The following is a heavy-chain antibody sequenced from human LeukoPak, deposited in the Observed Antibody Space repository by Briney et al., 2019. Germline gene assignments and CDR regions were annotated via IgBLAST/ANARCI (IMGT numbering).Heavy chain of an antibody. D-gene: IGHD3-3*01. CDR2: INPNSGGT. CDR3: ARTDFWSGYYGSDFDY. V-gene: IGHV1-2*06. CDR1: GYTFTGYC. J-gene: IGHJ4*02. Sequence: ASVKVSCKASGYTFTGYCMHWVRQAPGQGLEWMGRINPNSGGTNYAQKFQGRVTMTRDTSISTAYMEPSRLRSDDTAVYYCARTDFWSGYYGSDFDYWGQGTLVTVSS.